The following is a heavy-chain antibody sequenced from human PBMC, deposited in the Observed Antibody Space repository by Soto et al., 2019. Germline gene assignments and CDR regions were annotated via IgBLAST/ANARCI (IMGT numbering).Heavy chain of an antibody. J-gene: IGHJ3*02. CDR3: AREGFTFGPGEVRGAFDI. D-gene: IGHD3-16*01. CDR1: GGTFGSNA. Sequence: QVQLVQSGAEVRRPGSSVKVSCKASGGTFGSNAISWVRQAPGQGLEWMGKLIPIFGTTHNAQKFKGRVTITADEPTNTAYMELSSLRSEDTAVYYCAREGFTFGPGEVRGAFDIWGQGTVVTVSS. CDR2: LIPIFGTT. V-gene: IGHV1-69*15.